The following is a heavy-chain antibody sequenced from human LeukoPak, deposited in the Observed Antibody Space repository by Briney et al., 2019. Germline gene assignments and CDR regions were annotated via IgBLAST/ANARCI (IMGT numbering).Heavy chain of an antibody. D-gene: IGHD1-26*01. CDR2: INSDGSST. J-gene: IGHJ6*02. V-gene: IGHV3-74*01. CDR1: GFTFSSDG. Sequence: GSLRLSCAAPGFTFSSDGMHWVRQAPGKGLVWVSRINSDGSSTSYADSVKGRFTISRDNAKNTLYLQMNSLRAEDTAEYYCARDQWDLYYYYGMDVWGQGTTVTVSS. CDR3: ARDQWDLYYYYGMDV.